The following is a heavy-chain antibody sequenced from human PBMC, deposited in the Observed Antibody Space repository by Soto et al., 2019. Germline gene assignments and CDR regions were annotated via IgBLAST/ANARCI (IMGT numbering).Heavy chain of an antibody. J-gene: IGHJ4*02. V-gene: IGHV1-3*04. CDR1: GYTFTNYA. CDR3: ARDISGYCSGGSCYWFEFGY. D-gene: IGHD2-15*01. CDR2: INTGNGNT. Sequence: ASVKVSCKASGYTFTNYAIHWVRQAPGQRLEWMGWINTGNGNTKNSQNFQGRVTITRDTSASTAYMELSSLRPEDTAVYYCARDISGYCSGGSCYWFEFGYWGQGTLVTVS.